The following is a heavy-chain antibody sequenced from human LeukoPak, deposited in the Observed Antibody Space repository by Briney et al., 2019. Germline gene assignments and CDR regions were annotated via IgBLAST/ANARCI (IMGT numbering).Heavy chain of an antibody. V-gene: IGHV4-39*01. CDR2: IYYSGST. CDR3: ARAIFGVVTLDY. CDR1: GGSISSSSYY. J-gene: IGHJ4*02. Sequence: PAETLSHSCTVSGGSISSSSYYWGWIRQPPGKGLEWIGSIYYSGSTYYNPSLKSRVTISVDTSKNQFSLKLSSVTAADTAVYYCARAIFGVVTLDYWGQGTLVPVSS. D-gene: IGHD3-3*01.